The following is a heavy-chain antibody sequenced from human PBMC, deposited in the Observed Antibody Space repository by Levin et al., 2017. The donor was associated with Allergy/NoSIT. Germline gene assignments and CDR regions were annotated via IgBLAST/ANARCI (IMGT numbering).Heavy chain of an antibody. Sequence: GASVKVSCAASGFTFNNYAMSWVRQAPGKGLEWVSAIINSGVGTYYADSVKGRFTIPRDNSKNTMYLQMNSLRAEDPAVYFCAKDAIRGSDQPYYFDYWGQGTLVTASS. CDR3: AKDAIRGSDQPYYFDY. CDR2: IINSGVGT. J-gene: IGHJ4*02. V-gene: IGHV3-23*01. D-gene: IGHD6-19*01. CDR1: GFTFNNYA.